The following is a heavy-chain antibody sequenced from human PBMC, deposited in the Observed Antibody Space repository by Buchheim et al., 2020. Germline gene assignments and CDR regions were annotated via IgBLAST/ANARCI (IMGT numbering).Heavy chain of an antibody. V-gene: IGHV3-30*04. CDR1: GFTFSSYA. D-gene: IGHD5/OR15-5a*01. J-gene: IGHJ6*02. Sequence: QVQLVESGGGVVQPGRSLRLSCAASGFTFSSYAMHWVRQAPGKGLEWVAVISYDGSNKYYADSVKGRFTISRDNSKNTLYLQMNSLRAEDTAVYYCARDRVYMGLLGMDVWGQGTT. CDR2: ISYDGSNK. CDR3: ARDRVYMGLLGMDV.